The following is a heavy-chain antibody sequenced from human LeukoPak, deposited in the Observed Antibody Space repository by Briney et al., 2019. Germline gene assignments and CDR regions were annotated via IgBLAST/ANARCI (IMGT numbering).Heavy chain of an antibody. D-gene: IGHD6-6*01. CDR3: AKASRIAARPGSLDY. Sequence: QPGGSLRLSCAASGFTFSNYGMHWVRQAPGKGLEWVAFIRYDGSNKYYADSVKGRFTISRDNSKNTLHLQMNSLRAEDTAVYYCAKASRIAARPGSLDYWGQGTLVTVSS. CDR1: GFTFSNYG. CDR2: IRYDGSNK. V-gene: IGHV3-30*02. J-gene: IGHJ4*02.